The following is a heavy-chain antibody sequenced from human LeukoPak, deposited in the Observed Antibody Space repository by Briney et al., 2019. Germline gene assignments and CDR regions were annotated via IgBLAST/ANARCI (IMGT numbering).Heavy chain of an antibody. D-gene: IGHD3-3*01. CDR2: IIPIFGTA. J-gene: IGHJ3*02. CDR3: AFFGVVISDACDI. CDR1: GGTFSSYA. V-gene: IGHV1-69*13. Sequence: ASVKVSCKASGGTFSSYAISWVRQAPGQGLEWMGGIIPIFGTANYAQKFQGRATITADESTSTAYMELSSLRSEDTAVYYCAFFGVVISDACDIWGQGTMVTVSS.